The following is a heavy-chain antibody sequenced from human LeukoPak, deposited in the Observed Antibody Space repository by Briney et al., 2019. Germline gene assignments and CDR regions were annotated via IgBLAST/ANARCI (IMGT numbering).Heavy chain of an antibody. V-gene: IGHV1-2*02. CDR2: INPNRGVA. Sequence: ASVKVSCKASGYTFTGYSMHWVRQAPGQGLEWMGRINPNRGVANYAQKFQGRVTMTRDTSISTAYMELSRLRSDDTAVYYCARRDFWGGYHDAFDIWGQGTMVTVSS. CDR1: GYTFTGYS. CDR3: ARRDFWGGYHDAFDI. J-gene: IGHJ3*02. D-gene: IGHD3-3*01.